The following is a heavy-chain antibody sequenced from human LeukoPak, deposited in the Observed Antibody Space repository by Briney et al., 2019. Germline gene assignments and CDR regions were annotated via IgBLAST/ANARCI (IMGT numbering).Heavy chain of an antibody. CDR1: GGSITGYF. D-gene: IGHD3-3*01. V-gene: IGHV4-59*01. Sequence: SETLSLTCTVSGGSITGYFWSWIRQPPGKGLEWIGYMFDSGSTSYNPSLKSRVTISVDTSKSQFSLKLSSVTAADTAVYFCARGVDWLLGLSGFDSWGQGTLVTVSS. CDR3: ARGVDWLLGLSGFDS. CDR2: MFDSGST. J-gene: IGHJ4*02.